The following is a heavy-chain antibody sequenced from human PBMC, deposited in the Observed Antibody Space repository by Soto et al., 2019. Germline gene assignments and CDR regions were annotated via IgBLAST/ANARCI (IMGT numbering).Heavy chain of an antibody. CDR1: GGSISSGDYY. J-gene: IGHJ5*02. CDR3: ARDGLGEGWFDP. V-gene: IGHV4-61*08. CDR2: IYYSGST. Sequence: SETLSLTCTVSGGSISSGDYYWSWIRQPPGKGLEWIGYIYYSGSTNYNPSLKSRVTISVDTSKNQFSLKLNSVTAGDPAVYYCARDGLGEGWFDPWGKGTLVTVSS. D-gene: IGHD3-16*01.